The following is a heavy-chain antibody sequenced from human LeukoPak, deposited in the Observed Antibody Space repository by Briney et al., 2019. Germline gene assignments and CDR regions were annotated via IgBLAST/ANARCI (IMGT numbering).Heavy chain of an antibody. Sequence: SETLSLNCSVSGGSISSYYWSWIRQPAGKGREWIGRIYTTGNTDYNPSLKSRVTMSVDTSKNQFSLNLSSVTAADTAVYYCARDARGWSGFDYWGQGTLVTVSS. V-gene: IGHV4-4*07. D-gene: IGHD3-3*01. CDR3: ARDARGWSGFDY. J-gene: IGHJ4*02. CDR1: GGSISSYY. CDR2: IYTTGNT.